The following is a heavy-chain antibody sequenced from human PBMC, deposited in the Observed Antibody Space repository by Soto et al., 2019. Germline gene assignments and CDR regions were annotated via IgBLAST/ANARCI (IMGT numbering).Heavy chain of an antibody. V-gene: IGHV4-34*01. CDR1: GGSFSGYY. CDR2: INHSGST. Sequence: SETLSLTCAVYGGSFSGYYWSWIRQPPGKGLEWIGEINHSGSTNYNPSLKSRVTISVDTSKNQFSLKLSSVTAADTAVYYCARGVLLWFGELLYQSNWFDPWGQGTLVTVSS. CDR3: ARGVLLWFGELLYQSNWFDP. J-gene: IGHJ5*02. D-gene: IGHD3-10*01.